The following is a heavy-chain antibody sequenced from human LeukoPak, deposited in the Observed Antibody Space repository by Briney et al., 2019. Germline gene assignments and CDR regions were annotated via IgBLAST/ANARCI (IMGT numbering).Heavy chain of an antibody. V-gene: IGHV2-5*02. CDR1: GFSLSTNGVG. Sequence: SGPKLVKPTQTLTLTCTFSGFSLSTNGVGVGWIRQPPGKALEWLALIYWDDDKRYSPSLKSRLTITKDTSKNQVVLTMTNMDPVDTATYYCAHLNRPTRYCSGGSCYLFDYWGQGTLVTVSS. D-gene: IGHD2-15*01. J-gene: IGHJ4*02. CDR3: AHLNRPTRYCSGGSCYLFDY. CDR2: IYWDDDK.